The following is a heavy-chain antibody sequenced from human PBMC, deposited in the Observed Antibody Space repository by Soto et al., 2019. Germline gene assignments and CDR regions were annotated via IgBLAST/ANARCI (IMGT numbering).Heavy chain of an antibody. Sequence: QVQLVQSGAEVKKPGSSVKVSCKASGDTLSKYGVSWVRQSPGQGLEWMAGITPIFGTPTYAQRFQGRVTITADKSTSPSPWELTSLRYDATGVYDGAKSRVVVSGGLVDVWGQGTAVTVSS. CDR1: GDTLSKYG. CDR2: ITPIFGTP. D-gene: IGHD3-10*01. J-gene: IGHJ6*02. CDR3: AKSRVVVSGGLVDV. V-gene: IGHV1-69*06.